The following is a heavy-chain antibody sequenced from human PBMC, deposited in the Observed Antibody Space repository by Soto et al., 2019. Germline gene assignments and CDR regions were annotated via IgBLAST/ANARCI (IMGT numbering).Heavy chain of an antibody. CDR3: ARGEQGFDY. Sequence: QVQLVESGGGVVQPGRSLRLSCAASGFTFSSYGMHWVRQAPGKGLEWVAVIWYDGSNKYYADSVKGRFTISRDNSKNTLYLQMNSLRAEATAVYYCARGEQGFDYWGQGTLVTVSS. CDR1: GFTFSSYG. V-gene: IGHV3-33*01. J-gene: IGHJ4*02. D-gene: IGHD6-13*01. CDR2: IWYDGSNK.